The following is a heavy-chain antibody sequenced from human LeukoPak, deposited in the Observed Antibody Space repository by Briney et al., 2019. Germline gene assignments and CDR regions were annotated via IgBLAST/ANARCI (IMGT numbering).Heavy chain of an antibody. Sequence: PGGSLRLSCAASGFXFSSYAISWVRQAPGKGREWVSPISGSGGSTYYADSVKGRFTISRDNSKNTLYLQMNSLRAEDTAVYYCAKENGDYGDYGALDYWGQGTLVTVSS. CDR2: ISGSGGST. CDR3: AKENGDYGDYGALDY. D-gene: IGHD4-17*01. V-gene: IGHV3-23*01. CDR1: GFXFSSYA. J-gene: IGHJ4*02.